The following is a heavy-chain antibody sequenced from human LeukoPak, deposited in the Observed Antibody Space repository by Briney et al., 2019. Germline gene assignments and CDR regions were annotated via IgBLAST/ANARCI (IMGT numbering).Heavy chain of an antibody. Sequence: PSETLSLTCAVYGGSFSGYYWSWIRQPPGKGLEWIGEINHSGSTNYNPSLKSRVTISVDTSKNQFSLKLSSVTAADTAVYYCARDLMEEYYYGSGSAGYYYGMDVWGQGTTVTVSS. CDR1: GGSFSGYY. CDR3: ARDLMEEYYYGSGSAGYYYGMDV. CDR2: INHSGST. V-gene: IGHV4-34*01. D-gene: IGHD3-10*01. J-gene: IGHJ6*02.